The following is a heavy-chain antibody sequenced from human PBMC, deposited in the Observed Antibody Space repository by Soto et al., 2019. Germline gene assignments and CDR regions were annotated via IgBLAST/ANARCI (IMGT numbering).Heavy chain of an antibody. J-gene: IGHJ6*03. V-gene: IGHV4-34*01. D-gene: IGHD5-12*01. CDR2: INHSGST. Sequence: SETLSLTCAVYGGSFSGYYWSWIRQPPGKGLEWIGEINHSGSTNYNPSLKSRVTISVDTSKNQFSLKLSSVTAADTAVYYCARSPLRGLRYYYYYYMDVWGKGTTVTVSS. CDR1: GGSFSGYY. CDR3: ARSPLRGLRYYYYYYMDV.